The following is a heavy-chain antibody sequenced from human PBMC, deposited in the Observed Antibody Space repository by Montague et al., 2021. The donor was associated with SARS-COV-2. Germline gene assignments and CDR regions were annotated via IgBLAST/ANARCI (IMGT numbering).Heavy chain of an antibody. CDR1: GFTFSSYS. Sequence: SLRLSCAASGFTFSSYSMNWVRQAPGKGLEWVAVIWYDGSNKYYADSVKGRFTISRDNSKNALYLQMNSLRAEDTAVYYCASQLVPRRHFDYWGQGTLVTVSS. CDR3: ASQLVPRRHFDY. CDR2: IWYDGSNK. V-gene: IGHV3-33*08. J-gene: IGHJ4*02. D-gene: IGHD6-6*01.